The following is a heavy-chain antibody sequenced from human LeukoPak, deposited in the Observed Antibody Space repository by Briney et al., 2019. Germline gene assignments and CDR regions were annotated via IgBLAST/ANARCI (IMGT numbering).Heavy chain of an antibody. D-gene: IGHD5-18*01. CDR1: GYTFTSFD. J-gene: IGHJ4*02. CDR3: ATPTMRGPSYGYVRLLN. Sequence: ASVRVSCKASGYTFTSFDINWVRQATRQGPEWTGSMNPSSGDTGYAQKFQGRVTFTRDTSTNTAYMELSSLTSEDTAVYYCATPTMRGPSYGYVRLLNWGQGSLVTVSS. CDR2: MNPSSGDT. V-gene: IGHV1-8*03.